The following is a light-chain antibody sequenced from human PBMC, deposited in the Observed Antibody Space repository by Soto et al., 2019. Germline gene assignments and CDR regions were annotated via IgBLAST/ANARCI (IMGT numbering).Light chain of an antibody. CDR1: QDISNY. J-gene: IGKJ4*01. CDR2: DAS. V-gene: IGKV1-33*01. CDR3: QQYDTLLT. Sequence: DIQMTQSPSSLSASVGDRVTITCQASQDISNYLNWYQQKPGKAPKVLIYDASYLETGVPSRFSGRGSGTDFTFTISSLQPEDIATYYCQQYDTLLTFGGGTKVDI.